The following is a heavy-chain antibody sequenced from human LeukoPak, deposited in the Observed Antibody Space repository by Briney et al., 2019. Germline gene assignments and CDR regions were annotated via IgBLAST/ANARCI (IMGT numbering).Heavy chain of an antibody. D-gene: IGHD2-2*01. Sequence: PSETLSLTCTVSGGSISSGGYYWSWIRQPPGKGLEWIGYIYHSGSTYYNPSLKSRVTISVDRSKNQFSLKLSSVTAADTAVYYCARRGSTSRLDYWGQGTLVTVSS. V-gene: IGHV4-30-2*01. CDR2: IYHSGST. CDR3: ARRGSTSRLDY. CDR1: GGSISSGGYY. J-gene: IGHJ4*02.